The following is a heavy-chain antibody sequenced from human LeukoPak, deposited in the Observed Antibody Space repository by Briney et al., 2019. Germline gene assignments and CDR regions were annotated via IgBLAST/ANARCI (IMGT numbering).Heavy chain of an antibody. J-gene: IGHJ3*02. CDR3: SRIKSGLLYHAFDI. V-gene: IGHV4-28*01. CDR1: GYSISSSNW. Sequence: SDTLSLTCSVSGYSISSSNWWGWVRQPPGKGLEWIGYIYYSRSTYYNPSLRSSVTMSVDTSKNQFSLKLRSVTAVVTSVYYCSRIKSGLLYHAFDIWAKETRVTVSS. CDR2: IYYSRST. D-gene: IGHD3-22*01.